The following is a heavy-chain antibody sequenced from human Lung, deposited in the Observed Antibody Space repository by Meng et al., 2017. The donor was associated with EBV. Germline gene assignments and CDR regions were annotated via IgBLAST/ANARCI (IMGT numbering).Heavy chain of an antibody. CDR2: INHGGST. V-gene: IGHV4-34*01. CDR3: ARGGWNSSWGN. D-gene: IGHD6-13*01. CDR1: GGSFSTYY. Sequence: QAQLPQWGAGLLKPSETPSPYCAVYGGSFSTYYGSWLRQSPGKGLAWIGEINHGGSTNYNPSLKSRVTISVVTSKNQFSLKLSSVTAADTAVYYCARGGWNSSWGNWGQGTLVTVSS. J-gene: IGHJ4*02.